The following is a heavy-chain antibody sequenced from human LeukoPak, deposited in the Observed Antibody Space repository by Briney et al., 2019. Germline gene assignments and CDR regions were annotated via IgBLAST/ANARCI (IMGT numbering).Heavy chain of an antibody. CDR2: ISSSSYI. CDR3: ARGRQLAGPAP. V-gene: IGHV3-21*01. CDR1: GFTLSSYS. Sequence: GGSLRLSCAASGFTLSSYSMNWVRQAPGKGLEWVSSISSSSYIYYADSVKGRFTISRDNAKNSLYLQMNSLRAEDTAVYYCARGRQLAGPAPWGQGTLVTVSS. J-gene: IGHJ5*02. D-gene: IGHD6-6*01.